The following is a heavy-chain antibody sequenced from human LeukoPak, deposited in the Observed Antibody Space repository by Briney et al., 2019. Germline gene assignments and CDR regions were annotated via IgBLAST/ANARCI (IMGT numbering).Heavy chain of an antibody. CDR3: ARETPTLRFLEWFPLGYYYMDV. V-gene: IGHV3-23*01. Sequence: GGSLRLSCAASGFTFSSYAMSWVRQVPGKGLEWVSGISGSGGSTNYADSVKGRFTISRDNSKNTLYLKMNSLRAEDTAVYYCARETPTLRFLEWFPLGYYYMDVWGKGTTVTVSS. J-gene: IGHJ6*03. D-gene: IGHD3-3*01. CDR2: ISGSGGST. CDR1: GFTFSSYA.